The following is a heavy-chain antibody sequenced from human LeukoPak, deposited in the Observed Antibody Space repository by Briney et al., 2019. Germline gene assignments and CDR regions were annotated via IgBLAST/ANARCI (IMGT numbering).Heavy chain of an antibody. J-gene: IGHJ4*02. CDR3: AREGMYYDILTGYYDY. V-gene: IGHV3-7*01. CDR1: GFTFSSYW. D-gene: IGHD3-9*01. Sequence: AGSLRLSCAASGFTFSSYWMSWVRQAPGKGLEWVANIKQDGSEKYYVDSVKGRFTISRDNAKNSLYLQMNSLRAEDTAVYYCAREGMYYDILTGYYDYWGQGTLVTDSS. CDR2: IKQDGSEK.